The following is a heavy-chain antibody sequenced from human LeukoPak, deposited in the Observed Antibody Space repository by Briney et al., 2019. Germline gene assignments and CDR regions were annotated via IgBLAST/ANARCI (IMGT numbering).Heavy chain of an antibody. CDR2: IIPILGIA. V-gene: IGHV1-69*02. J-gene: IGHJ3*02. D-gene: IGHD2-2*01. CDR3: ARGGYCSSTSCADAFDI. Sequence: ASVKVSCKASGGTFSSYTISWVRQAPGQGLEWMGRIIPILGIANYAQKFQGRVTITADKSTSTAYMELSSLRSEDMAVYYCARGGYCSSTSCADAFDIWGQGTMVAVSS. CDR1: GGTFSSYT.